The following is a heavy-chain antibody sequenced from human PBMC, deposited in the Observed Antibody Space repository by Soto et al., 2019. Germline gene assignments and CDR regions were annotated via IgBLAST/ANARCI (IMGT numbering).Heavy chain of an antibody. CDR1: GFSLDTRGIG. CDR2: IYWDDEK. CDR3: AHRHRIAAGVFFDY. Sequence: PTLVNPTQTLALTCSFSGFSLDTRGIGVGWIRQSPEKALEWLALIYWDDEKRYSPQLQSRLTVTKDASKNQVILIMNKMEPIDSASYYCAHRHRIAAGVFFDYWGQGTLVTVSS. J-gene: IGHJ4*02. D-gene: IGHD6-13*01. V-gene: IGHV2-5*02.